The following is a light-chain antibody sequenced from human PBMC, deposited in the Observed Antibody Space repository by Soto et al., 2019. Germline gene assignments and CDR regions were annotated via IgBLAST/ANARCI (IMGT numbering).Light chain of an antibody. Sequence: QSALTQPASVSGSPGQSITISCTGTSSDVGSYKLVSWYQQHPGKAPKLMIYEDNKRPSGVSNRFSGSKSGNTASLTISGLQAEDEADYYCCSYAGSTTYVVFGGGTHLTVL. CDR2: EDN. CDR3: CSYAGSTTYVV. V-gene: IGLV2-23*01. CDR1: SSDVGSYKL. J-gene: IGLJ2*01.